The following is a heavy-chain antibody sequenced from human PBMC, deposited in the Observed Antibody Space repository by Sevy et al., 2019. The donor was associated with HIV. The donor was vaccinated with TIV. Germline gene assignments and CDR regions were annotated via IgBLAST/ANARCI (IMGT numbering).Heavy chain of an antibody. Sequence: GGSLRLSCAASGFTVSSNYMSWVRQAPGKGLEWVSVIYSGGTTYYADSGKARFTISRDNSKNTLYLQMNNLRAEDTAVYYCAREREFTIFGVLIEYGMDVWGQGTTVTVSS. V-gene: IGHV3-53*01. CDR3: AREREFTIFGVLIEYGMDV. J-gene: IGHJ6*02. D-gene: IGHD3-3*01. CDR1: GFTVSSNY. CDR2: IYSGGTT.